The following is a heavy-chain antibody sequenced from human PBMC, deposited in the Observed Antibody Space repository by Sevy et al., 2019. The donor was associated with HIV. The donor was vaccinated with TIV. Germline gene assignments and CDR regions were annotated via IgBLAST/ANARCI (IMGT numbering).Heavy chain of an antibody. J-gene: IGHJ5*02. CDR2: IIPIFGTA. V-gene: IGHV1-69*13. D-gene: IGHD3-3*01. Sequence: ASVKVSCKASGGTFSSYAISWVRQAPGQGLEWMGGIIPIFGTANYAQKFQGRVTITADESTSTAYIELSSLRSEDTAVYYCARAGLRFLEWLSAKNWFDPWGQGTLVTVSS. CDR1: GGTFSSYA. CDR3: ARAGLRFLEWLSAKNWFDP.